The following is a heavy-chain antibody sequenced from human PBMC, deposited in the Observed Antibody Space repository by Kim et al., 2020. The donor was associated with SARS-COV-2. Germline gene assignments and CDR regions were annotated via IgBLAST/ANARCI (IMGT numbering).Heavy chain of an antibody. D-gene: IGHD3-10*01. V-gene: IGHV4-34*01. CDR1: GGSFSGYY. CDR3: ARGTTQWGPYGSGSYHNWFDP. J-gene: IGHJ5*02. CDR2: INHSGST. Sequence: SETLSLTCAVYGGSFSGYYWSWIRQPPGKGLEWIGKINHSGSTNYNPSLKSRVTISVDTSKNQFSLKLSSVTAADTAVYYCARGTTQWGPYGSGSYHNWFDPWGQGTLVTVSS.